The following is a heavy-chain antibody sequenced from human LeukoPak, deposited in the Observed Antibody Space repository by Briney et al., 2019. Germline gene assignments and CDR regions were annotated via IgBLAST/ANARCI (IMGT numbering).Heavy chain of an antibody. J-gene: IGHJ5*01. CDR2: ISTDGGST. CDR1: GFTFSNYW. Sequence: PGGSLRLSRAASGFTFSNYWMHWVRQAPGKGLVWLSRISTDGGSTSYADSVKGRFTMSRDNAKNTLYLQMNGLRAEDTAVYYCARATYCGSGCYKGFDSWGLGALVTVSS. V-gene: IGHV3-74*01. CDR3: ARATYCGSGCYKGFDS. D-gene: IGHD2-21*02.